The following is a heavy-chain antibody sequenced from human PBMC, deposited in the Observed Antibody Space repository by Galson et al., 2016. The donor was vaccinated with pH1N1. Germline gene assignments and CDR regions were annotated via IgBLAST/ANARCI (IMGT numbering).Heavy chain of an antibody. D-gene: IGHD1-26*01. CDR1: GFIFGDYY. Sequence: SLRLSCAASGFIFGDYYMSWIRQVPGKGLEWVSYISKSASSKFYGDSVKGRFTISRDSAKVYLQMDNLRADDTAVYYCARYRADFDAFDIWGQGTVVTVSS. J-gene: IGHJ3*02. CDR2: ISKSASSK. CDR3: ARYRADFDAFDI. V-gene: IGHV3-11*01.